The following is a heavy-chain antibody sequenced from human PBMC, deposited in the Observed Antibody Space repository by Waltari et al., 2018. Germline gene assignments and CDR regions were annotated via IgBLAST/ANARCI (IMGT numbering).Heavy chain of an antibody. CDR2: SNPNSGGT. J-gene: IGHJ4*02. V-gene: IGHV1-2*02. D-gene: IGHD1-26*01. CDR3: ARDMEWELRGSDY. Sequence: QVQLVQSGAEVKKPGASVKVSCKASGYTFTGYYMHWVRQAPGHGLEWMGWSNPNSGGTNYAKKFQGRVTMTRDTSISTAYMELSRRRSDDTAVYYCARDMEWELRGSDYWGQGTLVTVSS. CDR1: GYTFTGYY.